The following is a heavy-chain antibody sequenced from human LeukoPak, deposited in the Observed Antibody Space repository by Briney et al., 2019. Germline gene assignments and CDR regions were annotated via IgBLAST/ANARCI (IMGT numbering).Heavy chain of an antibody. J-gene: IGHJ4*02. D-gene: IGHD5-18*01. V-gene: IGHV3-64*01. Sequence: SGGSLRLSCAASGFSFSEYWMAWARQAPGKGLEYVSAISSNGGSTYYANSVKGRFTISRDNSKNTLYLQMGSLRAEDMAVYYCARSDVDTAMVGLYYFDYWGQGTLVTVSS. CDR1: GFSFSEYW. CDR3: ARSDVDTAMVGLYYFDY. CDR2: ISSNGGST.